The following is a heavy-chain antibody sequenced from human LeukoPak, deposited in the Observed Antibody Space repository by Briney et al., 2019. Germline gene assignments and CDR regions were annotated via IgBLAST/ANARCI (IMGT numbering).Heavy chain of an antibody. Sequence: GGSLRLSCAASGFTFSNFAMSWVRQAPGKGLKWVSLISGSGDSTYYADSVKGRFTISRDNSKNTLYLRMNSLRAEDTAEYYCAKEVSSPHAFDIWGQGTMVTVSS. CDR3: AKEVSSPHAFDI. J-gene: IGHJ3*02. CDR1: GFTFSNFA. CDR2: ISGSGDST. V-gene: IGHV3-23*01.